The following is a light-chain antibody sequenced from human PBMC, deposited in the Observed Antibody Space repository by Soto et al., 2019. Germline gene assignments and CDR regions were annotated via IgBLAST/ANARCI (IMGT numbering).Light chain of an antibody. V-gene: IGLV3-9*01. J-gene: IGLJ2*01. Sequence: SYELTQPLSVSVALGQTARITCGGNNIGSKNVHWYQQKPGQAPVLVIYRDSNRPSGIPERFSCSNSGNTATLTISRAHAGDEADYYCQVWDSSTLVFGGGTKLTVL. CDR3: QVWDSSTLV. CDR1: NIGSKN. CDR2: RDS.